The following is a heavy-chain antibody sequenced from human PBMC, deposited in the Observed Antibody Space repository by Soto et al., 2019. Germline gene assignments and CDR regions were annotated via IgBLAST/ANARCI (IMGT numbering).Heavy chain of an antibody. Sequence: SVKVSCKASGGTFYTYTFSWVRQAPGQGLEWMGSITPIYPTTNYAEKFQGRLTVTADGSTNTAYMELNSLTSEDTAVYYCARIPRNSFPNSDDLDSWGQGTLVTVSS. CDR3: ARIPRNSFPNSDDLDS. V-gene: IGHV1-69*13. CDR2: ITPIYPTT. D-gene: IGHD1-20*01. J-gene: IGHJ4*02. CDR1: GGTFYTYT.